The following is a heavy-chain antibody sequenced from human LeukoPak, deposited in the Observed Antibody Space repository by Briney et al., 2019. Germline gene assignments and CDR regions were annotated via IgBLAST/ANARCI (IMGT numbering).Heavy chain of an antibody. CDR3: AKENYGDSTGGRFQH. J-gene: IGHJ1*01. Sequence: GGSLRLSCAASGFTFSNYAMSWVRQAPGKVLEWVISGSGSNTYYADSVKGRFTISRDNSKNTLYLQMNSLRAEDTAVYYCAKENYGDSTGGRFQHWGQGTLVTVSS. V-gene: IGHV3-23*01. CDR2: SGSGSNT. D-gene: IGHD4-17*01. CDR1: GFTFSNYA.